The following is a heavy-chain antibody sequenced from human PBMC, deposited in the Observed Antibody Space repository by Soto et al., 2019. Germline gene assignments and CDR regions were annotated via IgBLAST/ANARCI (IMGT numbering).Heavy chain of an antibody. CDR3: AKDHWGSY. J-gene: IGHJ4*02. CDR1: GFTFSGYA. V-gene: IGHV3-23*01. Sequence: GGSLRRSCSPSGFTFSGYAMSWVRQAPGKGLEWVSAISGSGGSTYYADSVKGRFTISRDNSRNTLYLQMNSLRAEDTAVYYCAKDHWGSYSGQGNPVTVSS. D-gene: IGHD3-16*01. CDR2: ISGSGGST.